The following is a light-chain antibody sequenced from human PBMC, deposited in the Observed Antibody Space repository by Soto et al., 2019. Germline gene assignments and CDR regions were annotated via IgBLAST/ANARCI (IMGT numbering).Light chain of an antibody. CDR1: SSDVGGYNY. CDR3: SSYTSSSTLV. CDR2: GVS. Sequence: QSALTQPASVSGSPGQSITISCTGTSSDVGGYNYVSWYQQHPGKAPKLLIYGVSYRPSGVSNRFSGSKSGNTASLTISGLQAEDEADYYCSSYTSSSTLVFGTATKLTVL. J-gene: IGLJ1*01. V-gene: IGLV2-14*01.